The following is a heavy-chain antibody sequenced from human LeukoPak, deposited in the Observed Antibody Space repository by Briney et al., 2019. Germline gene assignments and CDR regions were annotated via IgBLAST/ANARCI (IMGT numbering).Heavy chain of an antibody. CDR3: ARDDSGSYGMDV. CDR2: IYYSGST. J-gene: IGHJ6*02. CDR1: GGSISSYY. Sequence: KPSETLSLTCTVSGGSISSYYWSWIRQPPGKGLEWIGYIYYSGSTNNNPSLKSRVTISVDTSKNQFSLKLSSVTAADTAVYYCARDDSGSYGMDVWGQGTTVTVSS. D-gene: IGHD1-26*01. V-gene: IGHV4-59*01.